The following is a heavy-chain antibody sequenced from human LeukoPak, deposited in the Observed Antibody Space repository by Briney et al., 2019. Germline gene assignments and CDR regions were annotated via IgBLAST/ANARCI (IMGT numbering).Heavy chain of an antibody. Sequence: SETLSLTCTVSGGSISIYYWSWIRQPPGKGLEWIGYIYHSGSTYYNPSLKSRVTISVDRSKNQFSLKLSSVTAADTAVYYCARDADADVVPAATWGQGTLVTVSS. CDR1: GGSISIYY. J-gene: IGHJ5*02. D-gene: IGHD2-2*01. CDR3: ARDADADVVPAAT. CDR2: IYHSGST. V-gene: IGHV4-59*12.